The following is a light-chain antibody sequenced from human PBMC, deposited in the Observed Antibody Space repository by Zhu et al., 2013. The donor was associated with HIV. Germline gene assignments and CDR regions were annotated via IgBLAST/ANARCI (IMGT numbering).Light chain of an antibody. CDR1: QSIDIW. CDR3: QQYNRSPIT. Sequence: DIQMTQSPSTLSASVGDRVTITCRASQSIDIWLAWYQQRPGKAPKLLIYKASTLESGVSTRFSGSGSGTDFTLTINSLQPDDFATYYCQQYNRSPITFGQGTRLETK. J-gene: IGKJ5*01. CDR2: KAS. V-gene: IGKV1-5*03.